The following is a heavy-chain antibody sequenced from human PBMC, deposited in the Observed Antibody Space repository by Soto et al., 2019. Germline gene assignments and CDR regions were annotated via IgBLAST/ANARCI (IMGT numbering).Heavy chain of an antibody. CDR3: ARSLRYYDFWSGPYYYYGMDV. V-gene: IGHV1-69*13. CDR1: GGTFSSYA. J-gene: IGHJ6*02. D-gene: IGHD3-3*01. Sequence: GASVKVSCKASGGTFSSYAISWVRQAPGQGLEWMGGIIPIFGTANYAQKFQGRVTITADESTSTAYMELSSLRSEDTAVYYCARSLRYYDFWSGPYYYYGMDVWGQGTTVTVYS. CDR2: IIPIFGTA.